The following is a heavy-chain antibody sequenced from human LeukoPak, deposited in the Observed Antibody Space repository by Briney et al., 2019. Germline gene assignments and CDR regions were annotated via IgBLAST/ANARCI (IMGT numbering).Heavy chain of an antibody. V-gene: IGHV4-34*01. CDR1: GGSFSGYY. D-gene: IGHD1-1*01. Sequence: SETLSLTCAVYGGSFSGYYWSWIRQSPGKGLEWIGSIYYSGSTYYNPSLKSRVTISVDTSKNQFSLKLSSVTAADTAVHYCARLEAYWGQGTLVTVSS. CDR3: ARLEAY. CDR2: IYYSGST. J-gene: IGHJ4*02.